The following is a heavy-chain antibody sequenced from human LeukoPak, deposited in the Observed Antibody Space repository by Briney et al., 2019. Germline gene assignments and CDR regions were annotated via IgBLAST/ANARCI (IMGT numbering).Heavy chain of an antibody. Sequence: ASVKVSCKASGYTFTSYDINWVRQAHGQGLEWMGWMNPNSGNTGYAQKFQGRVTMTRNTSISTAYMELSSLRSEDTAVYYCARYYDILTGPQGYYYYMDVWGKGTTVTVSS. J-gene: IGHJ6*03. CDR3: ARYYDILTGPQGYYYYMDV. CDR1: GYTFTSYD. D-gene: IGHD3-9*01. CDR2: MNPNSGNT. V-gene: IGHV1-8*01.